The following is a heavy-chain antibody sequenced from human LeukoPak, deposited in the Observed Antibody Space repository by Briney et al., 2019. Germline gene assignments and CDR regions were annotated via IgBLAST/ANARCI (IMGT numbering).Heavy chain of an antibody. CDR3: ATGVAAYYYFDY. V-gene: IGHV1-24*01. Sequence: ASVKVSCKVSGYTLTELSMHWVGQAPGKGLEGMGGFDPEDGETIYAQKFQGRVTMTEDTSTDTAYMELSSLRSEDTAVYYCATGVAAYYYFDYWGQGTLVTVSS. CDR2: FDPEDGET. J-gene: IGHJ4*02. D-gene: IGHD6-13*01. CDR1: GYTLTELS.